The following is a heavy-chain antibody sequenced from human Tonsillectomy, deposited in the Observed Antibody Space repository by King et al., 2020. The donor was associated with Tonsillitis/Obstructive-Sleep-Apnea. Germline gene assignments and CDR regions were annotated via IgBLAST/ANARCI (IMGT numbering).Heavy chain of an antibody. Sequence: VQLVESGAEVKKPGASVKVSCKASGYTFTSYYMHWVRQAPGQGLEWMGIINPSGGSTSYAQKFQGRVTMTRDTSTSTVYMELSRLRSEDTAVYYCAGGYSSGWLPYYYYMDVWGKGTTVTVSS. J-gene: IGHJ6*03. CDR1: GYTFTSYY. D-gene: IGHD6-19*01. V-gene: IGHV1-46*01. CDR3: AGGYSSGWLPYYYYMDV. CDR2: INPSGGST.